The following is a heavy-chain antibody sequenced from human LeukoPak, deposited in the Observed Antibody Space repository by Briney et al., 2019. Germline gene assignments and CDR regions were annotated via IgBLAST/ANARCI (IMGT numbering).Heavy chain of an antibody. Sequence: SETLSLTCAVYGGSFSGYYWSWIRQPPGKGLEWIGEINHSGSTNYNPSLKSRVTISVDTSKNQFSLELSSVTAADTAVYYCAGGGVRSGWSTNPYNWFDPWGQGTLVTVSS. CDR2: INHSGST. J-gene: IGHJ5*02. V-gene: IGHV4-34*01. CDR1: GGSFSGYY. CDR3: AGGGVRSGWSTNPYNWFDP. D-gene: IGHD6-19*01.